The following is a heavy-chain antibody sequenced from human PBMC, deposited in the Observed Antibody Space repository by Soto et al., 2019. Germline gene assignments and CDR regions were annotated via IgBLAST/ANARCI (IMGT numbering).Heavy chain of an antibody. CDR2: ISAYNGNT. Sequence: ASVKVSCKASGYTFTSYGISWVRQAPGQGLEWMGWISAYNGNTNYAQKLQGRVTMTSDTSTSTAYMELRSLRSDDTAVYYCARPLRWDYVSGGEYYFDYWGQGTLVTVSS. J-gene: IGHJ4*02. V-gene: IGHV1-18*01. CDR1: GYTFTSYG. D-gene: IGHD4-17*01. CDR3: ARPLRWDYVSGGEYYFDY.